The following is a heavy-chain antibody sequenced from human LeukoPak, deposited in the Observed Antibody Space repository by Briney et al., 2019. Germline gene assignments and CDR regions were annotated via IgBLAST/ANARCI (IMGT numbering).Heavy chain of an antibody. J-gene: IGHJ4*02. CDR2: ISYDGSDK. V-gene: IGHV3-30*18. CDR3: AKGWQLVDY. Sequence: GRSLRLSCAASGFSFSNYGMHWVRQAPGKGLEWVAVISYDGSDKCYADSVKGRFTISRDNSKNTLYLQMNSLTAEDTAVYYCAKGWQLVDYWGQGTLVTVSS. CDR1: GFSFSNYG. D-gene: IGHD1-26*01.